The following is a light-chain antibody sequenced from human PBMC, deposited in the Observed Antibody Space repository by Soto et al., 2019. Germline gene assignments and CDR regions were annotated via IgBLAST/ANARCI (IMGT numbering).Light chain of an antibody. CDR2: GAS. Sequence: EIVLTQSPGTLSLSPGERATLSCRASQSVSSSYLAWYQQKPGQAPRLLIYGASRRTTGIPERFSGSGSGTDFTLTISRLDPEDFAVYYCQQYGSSPLFSFGPGTKVEIK. J-gene: IGKJ3*01. V-gene: IGKV3-20*01. CDR3: QQYGSSPLFS. CDR1: QSVSSSY.